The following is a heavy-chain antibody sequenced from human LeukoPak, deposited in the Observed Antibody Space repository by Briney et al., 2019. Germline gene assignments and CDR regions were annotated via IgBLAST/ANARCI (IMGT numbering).Heavy chain of an antibody. CDR2: IYGDGSFT. CDR1: GFTFSNFW. CDR3: AREAYSGSYYRY. Sequence: GGSLRLSCAASGFTFSNFWMHWVRQAPGKGLVWVALIYGDGSFTRYADSVKGRFTISRDNAKNTLYLQMNSLRAEDTAVYYCAREAYSGSYYRYWGQGTLVTVSS. D-gene: IGHD1-26*01. J-gene: IGHJ4*02. V-gene: IGHV3-74*01.